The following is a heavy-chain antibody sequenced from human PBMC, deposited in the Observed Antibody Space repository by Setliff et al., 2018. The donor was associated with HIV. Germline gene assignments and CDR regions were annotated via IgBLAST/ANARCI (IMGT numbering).Heavy chain of an antibody. D-gene: IGHD2-2*01. V-gene: IGHV3-NL1*01. CDR3: AKEDQRVTSVDY. CDR1: GFTFSSYS. CDR2: ISGSGTTT. Sequence: GGSLRLSCAASGFTFSSYSMNWVRQAPGKGLEWVSVISGSGTTTYYADSVKGRFTISRDNSKNTLFLQMNSLRSEDTAVYYCAKEDQRVTSVDYWGQGTPVTVSS. J-gene: IGHJ4*02.